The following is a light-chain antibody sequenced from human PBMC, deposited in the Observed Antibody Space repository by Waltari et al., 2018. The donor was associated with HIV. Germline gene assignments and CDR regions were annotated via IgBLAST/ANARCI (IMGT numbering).Light chain of an antibody. CDR2: NAV. CDR3: QQRNNWAPYMYT. Sequence: EIVLTQSPATLSFSPGGKATLSCRASQSVSSYLAWYQQKPGQTPRLPIYNAVNRATLIPVRFSGSGSGTDFTLTISSLESEDFAVYYCQQRNNWAPYMYTFGQGTKLEIK. V-gene: IGKV3-11*01. J-gene: IGKJ2*01. CDR1: QSVSSY.